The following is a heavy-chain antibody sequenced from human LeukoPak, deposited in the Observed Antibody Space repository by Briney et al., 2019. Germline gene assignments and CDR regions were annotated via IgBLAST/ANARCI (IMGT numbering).Heavy chain of an antibody. CDR3: AKSYFDYSTYYSYYFNL. J-gene: IGHJ4*02. CDR2: VYTSGGT. Sequence: SETLSLTCTVSGGSISGSYWSWIRQPPGRGLEWIGYVYTSGGTNYNPSLKSRVTISVDTSKSQFALKLSSVTAADTAVYYCAKSYFDYSTYYSYYFNLWGQGALVTVSS. CDR1: GGSISGSY. D-gene: IGHD4-11*01. V-gene: IGHV4-4*09.